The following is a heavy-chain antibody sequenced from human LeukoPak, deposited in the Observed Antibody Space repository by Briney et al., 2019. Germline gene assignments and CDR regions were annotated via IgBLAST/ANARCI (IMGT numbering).Heavy chain of an antibody. CDR2: IKQDGSEK. J-gene: IGHJ5*01. V-gene: IGHV3-7*01. Sequence: PGGSLRLSCAASGFTFSSYWMSWVRQAPGKGLEWVANIKQDGSEKYYVDSVKGRFTISRDNAKNSLFLQMNSLRAEDTAVYYCARGSYGSGTYYKGDWFDSWGQGALVTVSS. D-gene: IGHD3-10*01. CDR1: GFTFSSYW. CDR3: ARGSYGSGTYYKGDWFDS.